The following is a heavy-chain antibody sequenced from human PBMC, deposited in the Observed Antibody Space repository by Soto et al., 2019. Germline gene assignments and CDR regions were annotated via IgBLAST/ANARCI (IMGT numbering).Heavy chain of an antibody. CDR3: AKATATGGGAFDI. J-gene: IGHJ3*02. CDR2: ILVGGST. CDR1: GFTCYNYD. Sequence: GSLRLSCAASGFTCYNYDMSWVRQAPGKGLEWVSTILVGGSTHYPDSVKGRFTISRDNSKNTAFLQMNSLTAGDTAVYYCAKATATGGGAFDICGQGTVVTVSS. D-gene: IGHD2-8*02. V-gene: IGHV3-23*01.